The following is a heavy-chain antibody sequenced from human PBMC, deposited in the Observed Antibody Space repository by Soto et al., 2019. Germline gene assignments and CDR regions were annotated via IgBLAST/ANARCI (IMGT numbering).Heavy chain of an antibody. CDR1: GGSISRGGYS. D-gene: IGHD4-17*01. J-gene: IGHJ4*02. CDR3: ARGMTTVTTFEY. V-gene: IGHV4-30-2*01. CDR2: IYHSGST. Sequence: QLQLQESGSGLVKPSQTLSLTCAVSGGSISRGGYSCNWIRHPPGKGLEWIGYIYHSGSTYYNPSLKSRVTIAVDRSKSQFSMKLSSVTAADTDVYYCARGMTTVTTFEYWGQGTLVNVSS.